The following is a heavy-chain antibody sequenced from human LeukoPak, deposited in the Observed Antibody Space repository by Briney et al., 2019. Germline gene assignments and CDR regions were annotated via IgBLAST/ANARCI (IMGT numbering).Heavy chain of an antibody. J-gene: IGHJ4*02. Sequence: SETLSLTCTVSGGSISSGGYYWGWIRQHPGKGLEWIGYIYYSGSTYYNPSLKSRVTISVDTSKNQFSPKLSSVTAADTAVYYCARASKYDFDYWGQGTLVTVSS. D-gene: IGHD3-3*02. CDR1: GGSISSGGYY. CDR3: ARASKYDFDY. V-gene: IGHV4-31*03. CDR2: IYYSGST.